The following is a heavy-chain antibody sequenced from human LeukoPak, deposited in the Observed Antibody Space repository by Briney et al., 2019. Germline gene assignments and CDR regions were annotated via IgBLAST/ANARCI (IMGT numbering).Heavy chain of an antibody. Sequence: ASVKVSCKASGYTFAGYYMHWVRQAPGQGLEWMGWINPKSGGTNYAQKFQGRVTMTRDTSISTAYMELSRLRSDDTAVYYCARDGGHYGSVDWGQGTLVTVSS. CDR2: INPKSGGT. CDR3: ARDGGHYGSVD. J-gene: IGHJ4*02. CDR1: GYTFAGYY. D-gene: IGHD3-10*01. V-gene: IGHV1-2*02.